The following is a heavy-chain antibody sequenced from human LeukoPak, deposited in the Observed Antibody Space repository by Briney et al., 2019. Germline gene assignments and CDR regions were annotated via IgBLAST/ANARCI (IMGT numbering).Heavy chain of an antibody. Sequence: PSETLSLTCTVSGGSISGSYWSWVRQPPGKGLDYIGYIYYSGTTNYNPSLKSRVTISLNTSKNQFSLELRSVTAADTAVYYCARWGYESSGYYRPFDYWGQGTLVTVSS. V-gene: IGHV4-59*01. CDR3: ARWGYESSGYYRPFDY. D-gene: IGHD3-22*01. J-gene: IGHJ4*02. CDR1: GGSISGSY. CDR2: IYYSGTT.